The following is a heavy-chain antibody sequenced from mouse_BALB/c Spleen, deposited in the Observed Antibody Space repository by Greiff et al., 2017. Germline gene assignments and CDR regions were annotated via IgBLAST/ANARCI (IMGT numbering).Heavy chain of an antibody. J-gene: IGHJ1*01. CDR2: IRSKSNNYAT. CDR3: VREIYYGYSWYFDV. V-gene: IGHV10S3*01. CDR1: GFTFNTNA. Sequence: EVQLVETGGGLVQPKGSLKLSCAASGFTFNTNAMNWVRQAPGKGLEWVARIRSKSNNYATYYADSVKDRFTISRDDSQSMLYLQMNNLKTEDTAMYYCVREIYYGYSWYFDVWGAGTTVTVSS. D-gene: IGHD2-2*01.